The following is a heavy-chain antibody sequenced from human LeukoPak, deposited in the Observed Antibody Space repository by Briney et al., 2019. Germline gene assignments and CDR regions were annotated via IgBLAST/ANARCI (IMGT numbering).Heavy chain of an antibody. D-gene: IGHD3-10*01. CDR3: ARGEGILYDY. V-gene: IGHV1-8*03. Sequence: ASVTVSCKASGYTFTSYDINWVRQATGQGLEWMGWMNPNSGNTGYAQKFQGRVTITRNTSISTAYMELSGLRSEDTAVYYCARGEGILYDYWGQGTLVTVSS. J-gene: IGHJ4*02. CDR2: MNPNSGNT. CDR1: GYTFTSYD.